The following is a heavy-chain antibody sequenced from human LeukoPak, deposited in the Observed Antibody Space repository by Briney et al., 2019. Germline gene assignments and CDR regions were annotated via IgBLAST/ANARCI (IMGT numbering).Heavy chain of an antibody. Sequence: ASVKVSCKASGYTFTSYAMNWVRQAPGQGLEWMGWINTNTGNPTYAQGFTGRFVFSLDTSVSTAYLQISSLKAEDTAVYYCASPIAAAGTRYYYYMDVWGKGTTVTVSS. J-gene: IGHJ6*03. CDR1: GYTFTSYA. D-gene: IGHD6-13*01. CDR2: INTNTGNP. V-gene: IGHV7-4-1*02. CDR3: ASPIAAAGTRYYYYMDV.